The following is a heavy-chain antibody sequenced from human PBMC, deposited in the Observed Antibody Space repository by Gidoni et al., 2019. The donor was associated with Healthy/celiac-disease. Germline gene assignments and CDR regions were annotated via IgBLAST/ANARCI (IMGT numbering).Heavy chain of an antibody. D-gene: IGHD2-15*01. CDR2: TYYRSKWYN. CDR3: ARERGRYCSGGSCYSYYYYGMDV. V-gene: IGHV6-1*01. J-gene: IGHJ6*02. CDR1: VDSVSRNSAA. Sequence: QVQLQQSGPGLVKPSQTLSLTCSISVDSVSRNSAAWNWIRQSPSRGLEWLGRTYYRSKWYNDYAVSVKSRITINPDTSKNQFSLQLNSVTPEDTAVYYCARERGRYCSGGSCYSYYYYGMDVWGQGTTVTVSS.